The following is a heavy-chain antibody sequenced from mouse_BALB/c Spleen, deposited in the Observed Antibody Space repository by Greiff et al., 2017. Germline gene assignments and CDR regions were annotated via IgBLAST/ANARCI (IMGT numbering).Heavy chain of an antibody. Sequence: EVQLQESGGGLVQPGGSLKLSCAASGFTFSSYGMSWVRQTPDKRLELVATINSNGGSTYYPDSVKGRFTISRDNAKNTLFLQMTSLRSEDTAMYYCARGDYGYEEDYFDYWGQGTTLTVSS. CDR2: INSNGGST. D-gene: IGHD2-2*01. J-gene: IGHJ2*01. CDR1: GFTFSSYG. CDR3: ARGDYGYEEDYFDY. V-gene: IGHV5-6-3*01.